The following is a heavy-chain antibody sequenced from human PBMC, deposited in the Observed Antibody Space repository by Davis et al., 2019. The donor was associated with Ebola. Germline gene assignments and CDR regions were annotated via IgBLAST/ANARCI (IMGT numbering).Heavy chain of an antibody. CDR3: AKDSGTSDFDS. CDR1: GFTFDDYT. V-gene: IGHV3-43*01. Sequence: PGGSLRLSCAASGFTFDDYTMHWVRQGPGKGLEWVSLISWDGGSTYYADSVKGRFTISRDNSKNSLYLQMSSLRTEDSGFYYCAKDSGTSDFDSWGQGTLVTVSP. CDR2: ISWDGGST. J-gene: IGHJ4*02. D-gene: IGHD1-26*01.